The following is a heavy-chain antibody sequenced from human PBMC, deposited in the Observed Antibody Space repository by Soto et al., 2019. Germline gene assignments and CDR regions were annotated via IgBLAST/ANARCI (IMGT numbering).Heavy chain of an antibody. CDR3: TAGSPFNY. CDR2: IKGKPDGGAT. Sequence: GGSLRLSCAASGITFNTAWLTWVRQAPGKGLEWVGRIKGKPDGGATDYAAPVEGRFTISRDDSQNTVFLQMNSLKPDDTAVYYCTAGSPFNYWGPGTLVTVSS. CDR1: GITFNTAW. V-gene: IGHV3-15*01. J-gene: IGHJ4*02.